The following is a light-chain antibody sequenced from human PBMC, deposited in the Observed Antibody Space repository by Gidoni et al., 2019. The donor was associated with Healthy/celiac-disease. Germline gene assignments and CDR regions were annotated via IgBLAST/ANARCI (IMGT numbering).Light chain of an antibody. CDR1: QSVSCSY. CDR3: QQYGSSPPWT. J-gene: IGKJ1*01. V-gene: IGKV3-20*01. Sequence: EIVLTPSPGTLSLSPGERATLSCRASQSVSCSYLAWYQQKPGQAPRLLIYGASSRATGIPDRFSGSGSGTDFTLTISRLEPEDFAVYYCQQYGSSPPWTFGQGTKVEIK. CDR2: GAS.